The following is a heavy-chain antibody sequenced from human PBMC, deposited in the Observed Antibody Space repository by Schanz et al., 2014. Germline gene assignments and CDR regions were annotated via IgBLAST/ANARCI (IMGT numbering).Heavy chain of an antibody. CDR3: AKGRTVWSGSDRKYYFDY. CDR2: ISGTGSTP. V-gene: IGHV3-23*04. D-gene: IGHD1-26*01. Sequence: EVQLVESGGALVQPGGSLSLSCAASGFTFSNYAMSWVRQAPGKGLDWVSIISGTGSTPYYADSVKGRYTISRDNSKNTLYLQMNSLRAEDTAIYYCAKGRTVWSGSDRKYYFDYGGQGTLVTVSS. J-gene: IGHJ4*02. CDR1: GFTFSNYA.